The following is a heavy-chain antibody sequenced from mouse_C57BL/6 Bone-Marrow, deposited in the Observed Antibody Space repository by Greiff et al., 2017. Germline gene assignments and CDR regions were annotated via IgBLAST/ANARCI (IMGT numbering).Heavy chain of an antibody. D-gene: IGHD1-1*01. CDR3: ARRYYGSREYYFDY. J-gene: IGHJ2*01. Sequence: EVKLMESGGGLVKPGGSLKLSCAASGFTFSDYGMHWVRQAPEKGLGWVAYISSGSSTIYYADTVKGRFTISRENAKNTLFLQMTSLRSEDTAMYYCARRYYGSREYYFDYWGQGTTLTVSS. V-gene: IGHV5-17*01. CDR1: GFTFSDYG. CDR2: ISSGSSTI.